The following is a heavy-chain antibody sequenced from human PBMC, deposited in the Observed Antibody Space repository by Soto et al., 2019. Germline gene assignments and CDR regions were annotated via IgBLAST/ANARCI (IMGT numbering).Heavy chain of an antibody. J-gene: IGHJ3*02. CDR3: AREGNIVATSAFDI. Sequence: GSLRLSCAASGFTFSSYGMHWVRQAPGKGLEWVAVIWYDGSNKYYADSVKGRFTISRDNSKNTLYLQMNSLRAEDTAVYYCAREGNIVATSAFDIWGQGTMVTVSS. V-gene: IGHV3-33*01. D-gene: IGHD5-12*01. CDR1: GFTFSSYG. CDR2: IWYDGSNK.